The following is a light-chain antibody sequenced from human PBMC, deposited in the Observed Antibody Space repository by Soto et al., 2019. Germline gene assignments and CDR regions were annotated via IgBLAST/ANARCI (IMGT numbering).Light chain of an antibody. V-gene: IGKV3-11*01. J-gene: IGKJ3*01. CDR3: QQRSNWPSEVT. Sequence: EIVLTQSPDTLSLSPGERATLSCRASQSVRSSLAWYQQKPGQAPRLLIYDASNSATGIPARFSGSGSGTDFTITISSLEPEDFAVYYCQQRSNWPSEVTFGPGTKWISN. CDR1: QSVRSS. CDR2: DAS.